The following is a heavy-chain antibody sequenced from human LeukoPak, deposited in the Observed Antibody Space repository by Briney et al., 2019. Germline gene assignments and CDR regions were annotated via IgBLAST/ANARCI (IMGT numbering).Heavy chain of an antibody. J-gene: IGHJ4*02. CDR2: ISRSGGST. V-gene: IGHV3-23*01. Sequence: GGSLRLSCAASGFTFISYAMTWVRQAPGKELEWVSGISRSGGSTYYADSVKGRFTISRDNSKNTLYLQMNSLRAEDTAVYYCARDTAYWGQGTLVTVSS. CDR1: GFTFISYA. CDR3: ARDTAY.